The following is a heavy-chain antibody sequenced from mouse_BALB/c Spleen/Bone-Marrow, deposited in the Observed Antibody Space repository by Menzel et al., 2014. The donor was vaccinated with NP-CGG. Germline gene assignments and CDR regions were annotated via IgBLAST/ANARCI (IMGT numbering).Heavy chain of an antibody. Sequence: EVKVVESGGGSVQPGGSLRLSCAPSGFTFTDYYMSWVRQPPGKALEWLGFIRNKAKGYTTDYSASVKGRFTTSRDNSQRILYLQMNTLRAEDSATYYCARDENVGIYWYFDVWGAGTTVIVSS. CDR1: GFTFTDYY. CDR2: IRNKAKGYTT. V-gene: IGHV7-3*02. CDR3: ARDENVGIYWYFDV. J-gene: IGHJ1*01.